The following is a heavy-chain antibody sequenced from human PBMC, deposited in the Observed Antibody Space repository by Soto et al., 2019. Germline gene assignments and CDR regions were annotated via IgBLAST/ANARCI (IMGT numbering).Heavy chain of an antibody. D-gene: IGHD3-10*01. CDR1: GYGFSNYW. Sequence: PGESLKISCEGSGYGFSNYWIAWVRQMPGKGLEWLGIIFPEDSDTRYTPSLQGQVTISADKSINTAYLQWSSLKASDTATYYCARLFRNYYSGIDVWDQGTTVTVSS. V-gene: IGHV5-51*01. J-gene: IGHJ6*02. CDR2: IFPEDSDT. CDR3: ARLFRNYYSGIDV.